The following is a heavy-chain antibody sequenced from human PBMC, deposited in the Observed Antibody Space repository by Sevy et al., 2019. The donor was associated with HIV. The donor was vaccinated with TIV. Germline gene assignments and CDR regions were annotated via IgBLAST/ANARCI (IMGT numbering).Heavy chain of an antibody. CDR2: IIGDGSST. V-gene: IGHV3-74*01. Sequence: GGYLRLSCAASGFTFSNYWMHWVRQAPGKGLVWVSRIIGDGSSTTYGDSVKGRFTISRDNAKNILYLQMNSLRVEDTAVYYCAGAKSGSLDYWGHGSLVTVSS. D-gene: IGHD1-26*01. CDR3: AGAKSGSLDY. J-gene: IGHJ4*01. CDR1: GFTFSNYW.